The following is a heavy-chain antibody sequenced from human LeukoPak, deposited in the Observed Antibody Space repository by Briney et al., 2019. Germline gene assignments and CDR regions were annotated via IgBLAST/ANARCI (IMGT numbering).Heavy chain of an antibody. Sequence: SSETLSLTCTVSGGSISSGSYYWSWIRQPAGKGLEWIGRIYTSGSTKYNPSLESRLTISVDTSKNQFSLKLSSVTAADTALYYCARGSAYCGGDCSNWFDPWGQGTLVTVSS. CDR2: IYTSGST. D-gene: IGHD2-21*01. J-gene: IGHJ5*02. CDR3: ARGSAYCGGDCSNWFDP. V-gene: IGHV4-61*02. CDR1: GGSISSGSYY.